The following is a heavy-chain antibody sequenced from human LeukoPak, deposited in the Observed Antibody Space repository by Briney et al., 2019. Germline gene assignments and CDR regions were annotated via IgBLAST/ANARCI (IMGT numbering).Heavy chain of an antibody. CDR2: INWNGGST. J-gene: IGHJ5*02. D-gene: IGHD6-13*01. Sequence: GGSLRLSCAASGFTFDDYGMSWVRQAPGKGLEWVSGINWNGGSTGYADSVKGRFTISRGNAKNSLYLQMNSLRAEDTAVYYCARGGYSSSWYSSWGQGTLVTVSS. CDR1: GFTFDDYG. CDR3: ARGGYSSSWYSS. V-gene: IGHV3-20*04.